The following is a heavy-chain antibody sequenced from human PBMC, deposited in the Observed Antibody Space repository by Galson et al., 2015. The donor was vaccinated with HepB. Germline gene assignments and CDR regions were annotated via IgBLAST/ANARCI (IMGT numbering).Heavy chain of an antibody. CDR2: INPSGGST. CDR1: GYTFTGYY. V-gene: IGHV1-46*01. CDR3: ARAPVARDFWSGRKWYYFDY. J-gene: IGHJ4*02. Sequence: SVKVSCKASGYTFTGYYMHWVRQAPGQGLEWMGIINPSGGSTSYAQKFQGRVTVTRDTSTSTVYMELSSLRSEDTAVYYCARAPVARDFWSGRKWYYFDYWGQGTLVTVSS. D-gene: IGHD3-3*01.